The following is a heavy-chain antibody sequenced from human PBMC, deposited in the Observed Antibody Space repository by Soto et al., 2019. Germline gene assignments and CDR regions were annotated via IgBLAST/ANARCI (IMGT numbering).Heavy chain of an antibody. Sequence: ATVKVSCKASGYTFTSYGISWVRQAPGQGLEWMGWISAYNGNTNYAQKLQGRVTMTTDTSTSTAYMELRSLRSDDTAVYYCARNFDWPRDYAFDIWGQGTMVTVSS. CDR2: ISAYNGNT. J-gene: IGHJ3*02. D-gene: IGHD3-9*01. CDR1: GYTFTSYG. CDR3: ARNFDWPRDYAFDI. V-gene: IGHV1-18*01.